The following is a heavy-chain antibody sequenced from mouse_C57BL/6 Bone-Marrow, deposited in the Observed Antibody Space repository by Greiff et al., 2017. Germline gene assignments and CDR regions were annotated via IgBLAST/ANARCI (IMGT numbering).Heavy chain of an antibody. CDR1: GYTFTSYW. J-gene: IGHJ2*01. CDR2: IDPSDSYT. CDR3: ARLRYYGSHDY. Sequence: VKLQQPGAELVMPGASVKLSCKASGYTFTSYWMHWVKQRPGQGLEWIGEIDPSDSYTNYNQKFKGKSTLTVDKSSSTAYMQLSSLTSEDSAVYYCARLRYYGSHDYWGQGTTLTVSS. D-gene: IGHD1-1*01. V-gene: IGHV1-69*01.